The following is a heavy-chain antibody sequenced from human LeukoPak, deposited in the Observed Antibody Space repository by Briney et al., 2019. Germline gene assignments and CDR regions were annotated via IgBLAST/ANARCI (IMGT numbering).Heavy chain of an antibody. V-gene: IGHV1-69*13. CDR3: AREPELYCSGGSCSHWFDP. CDR2: IIPIFGTA. CDR1: GGTFSSYA. J-gene: IGHJ5*02. Sequence: SVKVSCKASGGTFSSYAISWVRQAPGQGLEWMGGIIPIFGTANYAQKFQGRVTITADESTGTAYMELSSLRSEDTAVYYCAREPELYCSGGSCSHWFDPWGQGTLVTVSS. D-gene: IGHD2-15*01.